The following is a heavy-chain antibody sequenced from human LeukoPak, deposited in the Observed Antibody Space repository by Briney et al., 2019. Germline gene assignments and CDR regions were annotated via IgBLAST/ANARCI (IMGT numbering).Heavy chain of an antibody. V-gene: IGHV1-18*01. CDR3: ARTGNLRFLEWLLYFDY. CDR2: ISAYNGNT. Sequence: WASVTVSCKASGYTFTSYGISWVRQAPGQGLEWMGWISAYNGNTNYAQKLQGRVTMTTDTSTSTAYMELRSLRSDDTAVYYCARTGNLRFLEWLLYFDYWGQGTLVTVSS. D-gene: IGHD3-3*01. J-gene: IGHJ4*02. CDR1: GYTFTSYG.